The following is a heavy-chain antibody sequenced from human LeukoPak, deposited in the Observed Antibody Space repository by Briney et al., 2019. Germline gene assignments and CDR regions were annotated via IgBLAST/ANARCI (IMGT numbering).Heavy chain of an antibody. CDR1: GGSFIPYY. CDR2: INHSGST. Sequence: SETLSLTCAVYGGSFIPYYWSWIRQPPGKGLECIGEINHSGSTNYNPSLKSRVTISVDTSKNQFSLKLSSVTAADTAVYYCARRGFYCGGDCYVDYWGQGTLVTVSS. V-gene: IGHV4-34*01. J-gene: IGHJ4*02. D-gene: IGHD2-21*02. CDR3: ARRGFYCGGDCYVDY.